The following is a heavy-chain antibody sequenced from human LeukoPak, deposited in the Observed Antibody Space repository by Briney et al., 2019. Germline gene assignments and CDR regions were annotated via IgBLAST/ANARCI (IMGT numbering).Heavy chain of an antibody. V-gene: IGHV4-4*07. Sequence: SETLSLTCTVSGGSISIYYWSWIRQPAGKGLEWIGRIYTSGSTNYNPSLKSRVTMSVDTSKNQFSLKLSSVTAADTAVYYCARGGDGYNYDGAVDYWGQGTLVTVSS. CDR3: ARGGDGYNYDGAVDY. D-gene: IGHD5-24*01. J-gene: IGHJ4*02. CDR1: GGSISIYY. CDR2: IYTSGST.